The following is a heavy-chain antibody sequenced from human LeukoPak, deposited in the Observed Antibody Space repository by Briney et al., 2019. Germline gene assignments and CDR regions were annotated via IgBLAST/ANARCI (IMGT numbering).Heavy chain of an antibody. Sequence: GGSLRLSCAASGFTFSSNYMSWVRQAPGKGLEWVSVIYSGGSTYYADSVKGRFTISRDNSKNTLYLQMNSLRAEDTAVYYCARTYYDFWSGYYLHGMDVWGQGTTVTVSS. CDR3: ARTYYDFWSGYYLHGMDV. CDR2: IYSGGST. J-gene: IGHJ6*02. V-gene: IGHV3-53*01. D-gene: IGHD3-3*01. CDR1: GFTFSSNY.